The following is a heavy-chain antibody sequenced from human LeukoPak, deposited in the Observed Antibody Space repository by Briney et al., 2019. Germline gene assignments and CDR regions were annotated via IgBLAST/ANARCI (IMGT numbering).Heavy chain of an antibody. V-gene: IGHV4-59*01. CDR2: IYYSGST. D-gene: IGHD1-1*01. CDR3: ARGMGGNWNARYYDYMDL. CDR1: GGSISSDY. Sequence: PSETLSLTCTVSGGSISSDYWSWIRQPPGKGLEWIGYIYYSGSTNYNPSLKSRVTISVDTSKNQFSLKLSSVTAADTAVYYCARGMGGNWNARYYDYMDLWGKRTTVTVS. J-gene: IGHJ6*03.